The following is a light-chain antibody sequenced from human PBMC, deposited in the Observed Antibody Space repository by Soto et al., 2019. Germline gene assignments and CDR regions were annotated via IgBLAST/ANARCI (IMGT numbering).Light chain of an antibody. Sequence: QSVLTQPPSASASLGASVTLTCTLSSGYSNYKVDWYQQSPGFVMRVGTGGIVGSKGDGIPDRFSVLGSGLNRYLTIKNIQEEDECDYHCGADHGSGSNFVSNWVFGGGTKLTVL. CDR2: VGTGGIVG. CDR1: SGYSNYK. J-gene: IGLJ3*02. V-gene: IGLV9-49*01. CDR3: GADHGSGSNFVSNWV.